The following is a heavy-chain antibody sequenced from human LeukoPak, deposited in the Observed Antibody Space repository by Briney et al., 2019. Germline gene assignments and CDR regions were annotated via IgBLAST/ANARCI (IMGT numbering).Heavy chain of an antibody. CDR2: ISRAGDRT. Sequence: GGSLRLSCVGSGFIFSSYDMGWVRQAPGKGLEWVSSISRAGDRTYYEDSVKGRFTISRDNTRNTMYLQMNSLRAEDTAVYYCARGESFAFDVWGQGTMVTVSS. J-gene: IGHJ3*01. CDR1: GFIFSSYD. V-gene: IGHV3-23*01. CDR3: ARGESFAFDV.